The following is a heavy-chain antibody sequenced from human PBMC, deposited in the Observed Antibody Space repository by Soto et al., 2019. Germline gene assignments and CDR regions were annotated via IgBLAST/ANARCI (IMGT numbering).Heavy chain of an antibody. CDR3: ARRLELPLGASLYYYGMDV. CDR1: GFDFSTHW. V-gene: IGHV3-74*01. J-gene: IGHJ6*02. D-gene: IGHD1-7*01. Sequence: GGSLRLSCAASGFDFSTHWMHWVRQAPGKGLEWVSQIDDDGSSTRYADSVKGRFTISRDNAKNIVYLEMTSLRTEDTAVYFCARRLELPLGASLYYYGMDVWGQGTTVTV. CDR2: IDDDGSST.